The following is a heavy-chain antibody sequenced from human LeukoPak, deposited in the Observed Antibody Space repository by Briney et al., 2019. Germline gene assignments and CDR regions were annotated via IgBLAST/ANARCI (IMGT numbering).Heavy chain of an antibody. D-gene: IGHD1-26*01. J-gene: IGHJ6*03. Sequence: AISGSGGSTYYADSVKGRFTISRDNSKNTLYLQMNSLRAEDTAVYYCARVPRGSTVGTLPYFYYYMDVWGKGTTVIVSS. V-gene: IGHV3-23*01. CDR2: ISGSGGST. CDR3: ARVPRGSTVGTLPYFYYYMDV.